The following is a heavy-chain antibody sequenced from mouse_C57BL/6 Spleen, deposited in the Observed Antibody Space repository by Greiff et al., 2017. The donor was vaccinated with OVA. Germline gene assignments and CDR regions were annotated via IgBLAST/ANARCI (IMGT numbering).Heavy chain of an antibody. CDR1: GYTFTSYW. D-gene: IGHD2-10*02. CDR3: AREYEWYFDV. CDR2: IHPHSGST. Sequence: VQLQQPGAELVKPGASVKLSCKASGYTFTSYWMHWVKQRPGQGLEWIGMIHPHSGSTNYNEKFKSKATLTVDKSSSTAYMQLSSLTSEDSAVYYCAREYEWYFDVWGTGTTVTVSS. V-gene: IGHV1-64*01. J-gene: IGHJ1*03.